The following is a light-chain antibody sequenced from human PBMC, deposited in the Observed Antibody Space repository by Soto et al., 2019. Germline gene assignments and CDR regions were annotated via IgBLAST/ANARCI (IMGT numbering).Light chain of an antibody. CDR2: DAS. CDR1: QSVSGNY. V-gene: IGKV3D-20*01. CDR3: QQNAGSQIT. Sequence: ELVLTQSPGTLSLSPGERATLFCAASQSVSGNYFAWYQQKPGLAPGIVIYDASSRATCIPDRFIGRGSGTDFTLTINGLAPEAISVYYCQQNAGSQITFAQGSRLKIK. J-gene: IGKJ5*01.